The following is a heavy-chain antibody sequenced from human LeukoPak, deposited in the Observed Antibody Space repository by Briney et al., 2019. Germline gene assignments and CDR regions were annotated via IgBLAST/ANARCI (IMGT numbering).Heavy chain of an antibody. V-gene: IGHV4-38-2*01. CDR2: IYYSGST. Sequence: PSETLSPTCVVSGYSISSGYYWGWIRQPPGKGLEWIGSIYYSGSTYYNPSLKSRVTISVDTSKNQFSLKLSSVTAADTAVYYCARHGFKDYYYYYMDVWGKGTTVTVSS. CDR3: ARHGFKDYYYYYMDV. J-gene: IGHJ6*03. CDR1: GYSISSGYY.